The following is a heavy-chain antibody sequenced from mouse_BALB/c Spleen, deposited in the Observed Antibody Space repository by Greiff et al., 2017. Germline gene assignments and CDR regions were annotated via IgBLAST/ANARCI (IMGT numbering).Heavy chain of an antibody. CDR2: ISSGGST. CDR1: GFTFSSYA. CDR3: ARGDYFDY. V-gene: IGHV5-6-5*01. Sequence: EVKVEESGGGLVKPGGSLKLSCAASGFTFSSYAMSWVRQTPEKRLEWVASISSGGSTYYPDSVKGRFTISIDNARNILYLQMSSLRSEDTAMYYCARGDYFDYWGQGTTLTVSS. J-gene: IGHJ2*01.